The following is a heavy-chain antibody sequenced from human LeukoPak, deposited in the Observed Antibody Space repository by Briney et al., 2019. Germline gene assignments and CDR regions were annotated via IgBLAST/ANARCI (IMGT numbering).Heavy chain of an antibody. CDR1: RFTFSTYW. J-gene: IGHJ4*02. Sequence: GGSLRLSCVVSRFTFSTYWMSWVRQEPGKGLEWVANIRQDGREIYYVPSVKGRFTISRDNAKNSLYLQMNGLRAEDTGVYYCARDKVVGGITGSLFDYWGQGTLVTVSS. CDR2: IRQDGREI. V-gene: IGHV3-7*01. CDR3: ARDKVVGGITGSLFDY. D-gene: IGHD1-26*01.